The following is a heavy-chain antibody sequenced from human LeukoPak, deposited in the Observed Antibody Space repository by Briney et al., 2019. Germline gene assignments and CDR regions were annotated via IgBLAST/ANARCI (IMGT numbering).Heavy chain of an antibody. Sequence: GGSLRLSCAASGFTFRKHAMSWVRQAPGKGLEWVSAISGSGGSTYYADSVKGRFTISRDNSKNTLYLQMNSLRAEDTAVYYCAKVALLWFGELFPLFDYWGQGTLVTVSS. J-gene: IGHJ4*02. CDR3: AKVALLWFGELFPLFDY. D-gene: IGHD3-10*01. CDR2: ISGSGGST. V-gene: IGHV3-23*01. CDR1: GFTFRKHA.